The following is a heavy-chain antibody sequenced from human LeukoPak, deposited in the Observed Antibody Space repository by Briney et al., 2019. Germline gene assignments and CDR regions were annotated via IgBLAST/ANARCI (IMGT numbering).Heavy chain of an antibody. V-gene: IGHV3-23*01. Sequence: GGSLRLSCAASGFTFSSSSISWVRQAPGKGLEWVSAITDAVGSTHYADSVKGRFTISSDNSKNTVYLQMNSLRPEDMAVYYCANGPNPGSYYQFDYWGQGTLVTVSS. CDR3: ANGPNPGSYYQFDY. J-gene: IGHJ4*02. D-gene: IGHD3-10*01. CDR1: GFTFSSSS. CDR2: ITDAVGST.